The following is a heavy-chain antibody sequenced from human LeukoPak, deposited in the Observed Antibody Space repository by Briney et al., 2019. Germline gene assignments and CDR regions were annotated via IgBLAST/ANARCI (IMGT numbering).Heavy chain of an antibody. CDR1: GGSISSYY. V-gene: IGHV4-59*01. CDR2: IYFSGST. J-gene: IGHJ5*02. Sequence: PSETLSLTCTVSGGSISSYYWSWIRQPPGKGLECIGYIYFSGSTNYNPSLKSRVTISVDTSKKQFSLKLISLTAADTAKYYCARDYCSSTSCHAAKNWFDPWGQGTLVTVSS. CDR3: ARDYCSSTSCHAAKNWFDP. D-gene: IGHD2-2*01.